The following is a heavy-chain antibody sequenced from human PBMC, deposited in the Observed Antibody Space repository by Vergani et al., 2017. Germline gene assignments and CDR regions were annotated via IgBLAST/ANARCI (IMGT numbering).Heavy chain of an antibody. CDR2: IIPNLGTA. J-gene: IGHJ6*03. D-gene: IGHD3-3*01. CDR1: GGTFSSYA. Sequence: QVQLVQSGAEVKKPGSSVKVSCKASGGTFSSYAISWVRQAPGQGLEWMGRIIPNLGTANYAQKLQGRVTITADESTSTAYMELSSLRSEDTAVYYCARDAEKLVPTFGTIFGVAPHYYYMDVWGKGTTVTVSS. CDR3: ARDAEKLVPTFGTIFGVAPHYYYMDV. V-gene: IGHV1-69*11.